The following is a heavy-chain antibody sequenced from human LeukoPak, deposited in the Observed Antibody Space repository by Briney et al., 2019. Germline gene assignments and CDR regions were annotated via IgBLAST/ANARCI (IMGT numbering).Heavy chain of an antibody. J-gene: IGHJ1*01. Sequence: SVKVSCKTSGGTFSSYAISWVRQAPGQGLEWMGGIIPIFGTANYAQKFQGRVTITADESTCTAYMELSSLTSEATAVYYCARRATYYYDSPGFQHWGQGALVTVSS. CDR2: IIPIFGTA. CDR1: GGTFSSYA. V-gene: IGHV1-69*13. CDR3: ARRATYYYDSPGFQH. D-gene: IGHD3-22*01.